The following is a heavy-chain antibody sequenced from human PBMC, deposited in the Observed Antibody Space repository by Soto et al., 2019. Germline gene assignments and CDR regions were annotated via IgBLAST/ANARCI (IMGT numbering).Heavy chain of an antibody. CDR2: IYYSGST. J-gene: IGHJ5*02. CDR3: ARDPGVVVVVAATKEIWFDP. Sequence: SETLSLTCTVSGGSISSSSYYWGWIRQPPGKGLERIGSIYYSGSTYYNPSLKSRVTISVDTSKNQFSLKLSSVTAADTAVYYCARDPGVVVVVAATKEIWFDPWGQGTLVTVSS. V-gene: IGHV4-39*02. D-gene: IGHD2-15*01. CDR1: GGSISSSSYY.